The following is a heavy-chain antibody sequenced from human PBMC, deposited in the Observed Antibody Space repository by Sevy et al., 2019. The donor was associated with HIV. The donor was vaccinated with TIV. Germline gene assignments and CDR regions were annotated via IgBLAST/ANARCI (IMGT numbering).Heavy chain of an antibody. CDR3: AREGCTRPHDY. V-gene: IGHV3-23*01. Sequence: GGSLRLSCAASGFAFYDYSMSWIRQAPGKGLEWVATLSFSCGKINYADSVKSRFTISRDNSKNSFYLQMDNLRVEDTALYYCAREGCTRPHDYWGQGTRVTVSS. CDR1: GFAFYDYS. D-gene: IGHD2-8*01. J-gene: IGHJ4*02. CDR2: LSFSCGKI.